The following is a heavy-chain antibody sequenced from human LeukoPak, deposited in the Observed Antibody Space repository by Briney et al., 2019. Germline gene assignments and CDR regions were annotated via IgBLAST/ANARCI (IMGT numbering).Heavy chain of an antibody. CDR1: GFTFSSYG. D-gene: IGHD2-2*01. Sequence: GGSLRLSCAASGFTFSSYGMHWVRQAPGKGLEWVAVIWYDGSNKYYADSVKGRFTISRDNSKNTLYLQMNSLRAEDTAVYYCATDRGYCSSTSCFPSSGQDYWGQGTLVTVSS. CDR3: ATDRGYCSSTSCFPSSGQDY. CDR2: IWYDGSNK. J-gene: IGHJ4*02. V-gene: IGHV3-33*01.